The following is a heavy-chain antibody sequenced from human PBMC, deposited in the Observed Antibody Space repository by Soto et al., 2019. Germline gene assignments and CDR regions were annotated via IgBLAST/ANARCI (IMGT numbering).Heavy chain of an antibody. J-gene: IGHJ4*02. V-gene: IGHV3-74*01. CDR3: VRGGGAFDY. Sequence: EVQLVESGGGLVQPGGSLRLSCVASGFTFSSHWMHWVRQVPGKGLVWVSQITSDGSSTSYADSVKGRFTVSRDNAKNTVYLQMTSLRAEDTAMYYCVRGGGAFDYWGQGTLVTVSS. CDR2: ITSDGSST. D-gene: IGHD3-16*01. CDR1: GFTFSSHW.